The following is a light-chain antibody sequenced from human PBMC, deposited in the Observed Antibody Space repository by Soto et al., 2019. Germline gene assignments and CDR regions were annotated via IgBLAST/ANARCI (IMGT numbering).Light chain of an antibody. CDR1: SGSIATNY. CDR3: QSHDVDNVV. Sequence: NFMLTQPRSVSESPGKTVTISCTPTSGSIATNYVQWHQQRPGSVPTTVIYDDNQRPSGVPDRFSGSIDRSSNSASLTISGLEIEDEADYYCQSHDVDNVVFGGGTKLTVL. CDR2: DDN. J-gene: IGLJ2*01. V-gene: IGLV6-57*04.